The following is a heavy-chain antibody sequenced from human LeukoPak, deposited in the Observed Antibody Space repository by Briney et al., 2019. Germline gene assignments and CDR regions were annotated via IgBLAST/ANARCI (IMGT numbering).Heavy chain of an antibody. Sequence: GGSLRLSCAASGYTFTNNWMSWFGQAPGKGLEWVGNINEDGSEKNYVDSVKGRFTISRDNAKNSVYLQMNSLRVEEMAVYYCARGKGWIDPWGQGTLVTVSS. CDR2: INEDGSEK. V-gene: IGHV3-7*01. CDR3: ARGKGWIDP. J-gene: IGHJ5*02. CDR1: GYTFTNNW.